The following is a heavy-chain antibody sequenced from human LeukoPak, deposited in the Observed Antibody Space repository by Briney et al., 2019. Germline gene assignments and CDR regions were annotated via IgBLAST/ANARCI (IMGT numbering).Heavy chain of an antibody. CDR1: GFSVRGSF. V-gene: IGHV3-66*01. CDR2: LSNTENS. J-gene: IGHJ4*02. CDR3: ARAIGVVDCGTQTCYPYHFDK. Sequence: GGSLRLSCAASGFSVRGSFMNWVRQAPGKGLEWVSLLSNTENSFYADSVKGRFTLSRDISDNTLYLHMHSLRGEDTAVYFCARAIGVVDCGTQTCYPYHFDKWGRGTLVTVSS. D-gene: IGHD2-21*01.